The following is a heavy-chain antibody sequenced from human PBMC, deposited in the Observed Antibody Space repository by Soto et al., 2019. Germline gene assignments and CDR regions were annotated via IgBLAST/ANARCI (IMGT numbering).Heavy chain of an antibody. D-gene: IGHD1-26*01. CDR2: IYWDDDK. Sequence: ESGPTLVNPTQTLTLTCTFSGFSLSTSGVGVGWIRQPPGKALEWLALIYWDDDKRYSPSPKSRLTITKDTSKNQVVLTMTNMDHVDTATYYCANRPTKVGAHGAFDIWGQGTKVTV. CDR3: ANRPTKVGAHGAFDI. CDR1: GFSLSTSGVG. J-gene: IGHJ3*02. V-gene: IGHV2-5*02.